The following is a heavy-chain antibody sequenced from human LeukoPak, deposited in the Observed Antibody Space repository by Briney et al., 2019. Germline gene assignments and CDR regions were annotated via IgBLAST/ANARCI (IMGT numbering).Heavy chain of an antibody. Sequence: GGSLRLSCATSGFTFSSYAMSWVRQAPGKGPEWASGISGRGDTTYYADSVKGRFSISRDNSKNTMYLQINSLRAEDTAVYYCAKAGTVTTLVNDAFDIWGLGTMVIVSS. D-gene: IGHD4-17*01. CDR1: GFTFSSYA. J-gene: IGHJ3*02. CDR3: AKAGTVTTLVNDAFDI. V-gene: IGHV3-23*01. CDR2: ISGRGDTT.